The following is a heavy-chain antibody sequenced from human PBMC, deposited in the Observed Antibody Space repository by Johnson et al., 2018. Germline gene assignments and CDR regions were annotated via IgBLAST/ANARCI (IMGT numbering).Heavy chain of an antibody. CDR3: VGAEAPTPSQFDS. D-gene: IGHD2-15*01. CDR2: IKNDEIGR. V-gene: IGHV3-74*01. J-gene: IGHJ4*02. Sequence: EVQLVETGGGLVQPGGSLRLSCSASGFTFTNYWMHWVRQAPGKWLVWVSRIKNDEIGRDYADFVRGRFTISRDNAKNTLYLQINGLRADDTAIYFWVGAEAPTPSQFDSWGQGTLVTVSS. CDR1: GFTFTNYW.